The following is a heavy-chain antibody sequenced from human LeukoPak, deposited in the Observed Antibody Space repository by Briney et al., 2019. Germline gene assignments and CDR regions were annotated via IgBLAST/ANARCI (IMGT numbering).Heavy chain of an antibody. V-gene: IGHV3-15*01. J-gene: IGHJ5*02. CDR3: TTGVWFDP. CDR2: IKSKTDGWTT. CDR1: GFTFSNAW. Sequence: PGGSLRLSCAASGFTFSNAWMSWVRQAPGKGLEWVGRIKSKTDGWTTDYAAPVKGRFTISRDDSKNTLYLQMNSLKTEDTAVYYCTTGVWFDPWGQGTLVTVSS.